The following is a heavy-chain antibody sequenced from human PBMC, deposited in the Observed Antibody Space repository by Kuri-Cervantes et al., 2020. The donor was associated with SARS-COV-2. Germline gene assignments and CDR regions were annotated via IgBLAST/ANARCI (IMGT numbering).Heavy chain of an antibody. J-gene: IGHJ4*02. CDR2: IKQDGSAK. CDR3: ARDLVLWCSGGFDY. CDR1: GFTFSAYW. D-gene: IGHD2-15*01. V-gene: IGHV3-7*01. Sequence: GGSLRLSCAASGFTFSAYWMTRVRQAPGKGLEWVANIKQDGSAKYYVDSVKGRFTISRDNAKNSLYLQMNSLRAEDTAVYYCARDLVLWCSGGFDYWGQGTLVTVSS.